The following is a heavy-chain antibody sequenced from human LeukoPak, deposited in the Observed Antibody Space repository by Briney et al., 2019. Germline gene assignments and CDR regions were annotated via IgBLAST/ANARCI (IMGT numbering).Heavy chain of an antibody. V-gene: IGHV1-2*02. D-gene: IGHD3-10*01. CDR2: INPNSGNT. J-gene: IGHJ5*02. Sequence: WASVTVSFKASGYTFTAYYMHWVRQAPGQGGEGMGWINPNSGNTNYAQKFQGRVTMTRDTSISTAYMELSRLTSDDTAVYYCARDHISGSQPYPLDPWGQGTLVTVSS. CDR1: GYTFTAYY. CDR3: ARDHISGSQPYPLDP.